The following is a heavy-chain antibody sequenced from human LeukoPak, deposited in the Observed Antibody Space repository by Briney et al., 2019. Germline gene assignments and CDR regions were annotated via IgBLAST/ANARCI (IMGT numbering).Heavy chain of an antibody. V-gene: IGHV1-24*01. J-gene: IGHJ1*01. CDR2: FDTVDGET. D-gene: IGHD2-2*01. CDR1: GYTLTELF. Sequence: APVKVSCKVPGYTLTELFMHSVRQAPGKGLEWRGGFDTVDGETIYAQKFQGRVTMTEDTSTDTAYMELSSLRSEDTAVYYCATVTMGAEYFQHWGQGTLVTVSS. CDR3: ATVTMGAEYFQH.